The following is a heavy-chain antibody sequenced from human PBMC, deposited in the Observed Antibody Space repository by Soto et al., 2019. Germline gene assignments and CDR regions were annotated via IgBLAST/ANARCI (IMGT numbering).Heavy chain of an antibody. D-gene: IGHD1-26*01. CDR2: IYSGGST. J-gene: IGHJ6*02. CDR1: GFTVSSNY. Sequence: EVQLVETGGGLIQPGGSLRLSCAASGFTVSSNYMSWVRQAPGKGLEWVSVIYSGGSTYYADSVKGRFTISRDNSKNTRYLQMNSLRAEDTSVYYCASPPPHSIVGAHPAGTDYYYYGMDVWGQGTTVTVSS. V-gene: IGHV3-53*02. CDR3: ASPPPHSIVGAHPAGTDYYYYGMDV.